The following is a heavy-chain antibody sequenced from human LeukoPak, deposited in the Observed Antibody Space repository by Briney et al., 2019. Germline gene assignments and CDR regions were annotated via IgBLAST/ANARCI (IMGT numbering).Heavy chain of an antibody. Sequence: GASVKISCKASVYTFTYYYMHWVQQAPGKGLEWIGRVDPEDGETIYAEKFQGRVTITADTSADTAYMEVSSLRSEDTAVYYCAGGYSYGPDAFDIWGQGTIVTVSS. CDR3: AGGYSYGPDAFDI. D-gene: IGHD5-18*01. CDR2: VDPEDGET. V-gene: IGHV1-69-2*01. CDR1: VYTFTYYY. J-gene: IGHJ3*02.